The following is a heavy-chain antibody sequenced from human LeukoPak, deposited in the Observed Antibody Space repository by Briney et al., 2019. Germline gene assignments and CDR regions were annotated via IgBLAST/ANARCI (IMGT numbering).Heavy chain of an antibody. CDR2: IYRGGST. CDR1: GFTVSPNY. J-gene: IGHJ4*02. V-gene: IGHV3-53*01. CDR3: ASASCSGSSCYSGYFDY. Sequence: GGSLRLSCSASGFTVSPNYMSWVRQAPGKGLEWVSVIYRGGSTYYADSVRNRFIISRDNSKNTLSLQMNSLRAEDTAVYYCASASCSGSSCYSGYFDYWGQGTLVTVSS. D-gene: IGHD2-15*01.